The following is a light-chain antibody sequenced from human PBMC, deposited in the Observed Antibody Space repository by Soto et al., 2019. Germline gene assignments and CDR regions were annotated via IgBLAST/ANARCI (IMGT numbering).Light chain of an antibody. CDR3: SSYTSSSTWV. CDR2: EVT. Sequence: QSELTQPASVSGSLGQSITISCTGTSNDIGGYNYVSWYQQYPGKAPKLLIYEVTNGPSGVSNRFSGSKSVNTASLTISRLQAEDEADYYCSSYTSSSTWVFGGGTKVTVL. V-gene: IGLV2-14*01. CDR1: SNDIGGYNY. J-gene: IGLJ3*02.